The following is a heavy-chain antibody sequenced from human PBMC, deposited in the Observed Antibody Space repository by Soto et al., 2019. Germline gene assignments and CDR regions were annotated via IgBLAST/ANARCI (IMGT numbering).Heavy chain of an antibody. Sequence: GGALRLSCAASGFTFINYAMSWVRQAPGKGLEWVSTISGIGTGGSTYYADSVKGRFTISRDKSKSTLYLQMNSLRAEDTALYYCATGWAAAGTLDVWGQGTTVTVSS. CDR2: ISGIGTGGST. V-gene: IGHV3-23*01. CDR1: GFTFINYA. J-gene: IGHJ6*02. D-gene: IGHD6-13*01. CDR3: ATGWAAAGTLDV.